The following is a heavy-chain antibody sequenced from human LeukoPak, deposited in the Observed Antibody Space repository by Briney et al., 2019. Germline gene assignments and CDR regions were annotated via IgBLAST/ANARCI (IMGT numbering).Heavy chain of an antibody. CDR1: GFPFNNAW. Sequence: IPGGSLRLSCAASGFPFNNAWMSWVRQAPGKGLEWVGRIYSKTKGGTTDYAAPVKGRFTISRDDAKTMVYLQMNSLKTEDTAVYYCTTVHGGDGREGYFDYWGPGTLVTVSS. CDR3: TTVHGGDGREGYFDY. D-gene: IGHD2-21*02. V-gene: IGHV3-15*01. J-gene: IGHJ4*02. CDR2: IYSKTKGGTT.